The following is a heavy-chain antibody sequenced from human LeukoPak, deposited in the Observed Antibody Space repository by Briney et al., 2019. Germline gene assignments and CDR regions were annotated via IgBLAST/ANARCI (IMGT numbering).Heavy chain of an antibody. Sequence: GGSLRLSCAASGFTFSSYAMSWVRQAPGKGLEWVSAISGSGGSTYYAGSVKGRFTISRDNSKNTLYLQMNSLRAEDTAVYYCAKDQNMSERYFDWLSPNLDYWGQGTLVTVSS. J-gene: IGHJ4*02. V-gene: IGHV3-23*01. CDR2: ISGSGGST. D-gene: IGHD3-9*01. CDR3: AKDQNMSERYFDWLSPNLDY. CDR1: GFTFSSYA.